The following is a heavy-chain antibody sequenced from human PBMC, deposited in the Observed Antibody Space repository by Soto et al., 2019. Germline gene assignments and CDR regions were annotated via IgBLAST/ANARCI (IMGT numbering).Heavy chain of an antibody. D-gene: IGHD6-13*01. J-gene: IGHJ4*02. CDR2: ISWDGGST. V-gene: IGHV3-43*01. CDR3: AKGVYREKAAAADRAIDY. CDR1: GFTFDDYT. Sequence: EVQLVESGGVVVQPGGSLRLSCAASGFTFDDYTMHWVRQAPGKGLEWVSLISWDGGSTYYADSVKGRFTISRDNSKNSLYLQMNSLRTEDTALYYCAKGVYREKAAAADRAIDYWGQGTLVTVSS.